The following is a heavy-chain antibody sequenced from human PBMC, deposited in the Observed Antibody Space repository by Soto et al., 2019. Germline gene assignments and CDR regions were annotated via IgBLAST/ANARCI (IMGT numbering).Heavy chain of an antibody. CDR1: GGSFSGYY. CDR3: ARAYGMNFDY. J-gene: IGHJ4*02. V-gene: IGHV4-34*01. D-gene: IGHD2-8*01. CDR2: INHSGST. Sequence: QVQLQQWGAGLLKPSETLSLTCAVYGGSFSGYYWIWIRQPPGKGLEWIGEINHSGSTNYNPSLKRRDATSEDTSKNQSPLRLSSVPAADTAVYYCARAYGMNFDYCGQGTLVTVSS.